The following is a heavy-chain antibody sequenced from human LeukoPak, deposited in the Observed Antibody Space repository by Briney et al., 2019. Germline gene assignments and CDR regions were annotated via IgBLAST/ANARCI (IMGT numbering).Heavy chain of an antibody. D-gene: IGHD3-22*01. V-gene: IGHV3-33*01. Sequence: GGSLRLSCAASGFTFSSYGMHWVRQAPGKGLEWVAVIWYDGSNKYYADSVKGRLTISRDNSKNTLYLQMNSLRAEDTAVYYCARDSFISGAEYYYDSSGYYGGPLGYWGQGTLVTVSS. CDR1: GFTFSSYG. CDR3: ARDSFISGAEYYYDSSGYYGGPLGY. J-gene: IGHJ4*02. CDR2: IWYDGSNK.